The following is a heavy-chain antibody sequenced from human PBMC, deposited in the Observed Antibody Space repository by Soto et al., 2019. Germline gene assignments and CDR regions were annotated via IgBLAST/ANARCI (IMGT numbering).Heavy chain of an antibody. CDR1: GYSFTSYW. V-gene: IGHV5-51*01. CDR2: IYPGDSDT. CDR3: ARRYCSGGSCYYAFDI. D-gene: IGHD2-15*01. J-gene: IGHJ3*02. Sequence: GESLKISCKGSGYSFTSYWIGWVRQMPGKGLEWMGIIYPGDSDTRYSPSFQGQVTISADKSISTAYLQWSSLKASDTAMYYCARRYCSGGSCYYAFDIWGQGTMVTVSS.